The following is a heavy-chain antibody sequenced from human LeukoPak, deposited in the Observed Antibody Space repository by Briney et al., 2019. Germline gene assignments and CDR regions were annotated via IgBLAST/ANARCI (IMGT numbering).Heavy chain of an antibody. CDR3: ATGDRRNY. J-gene: IGHJ4*02. CDR2: INGGNDNT. Sequence: GASVKVSCKASGYTFTSYAMHWMRQAPGQRPEWMGWINGGNDNTKYSQKFRGRLTITRDTSASTAYMELSSLRSEDTAVYYCATGDRRNYWGQGTLVTVSA. V-gene: IGHV1-3*01. CDR1: GYTFTSYA. D-gene: IGHD7-27*01.